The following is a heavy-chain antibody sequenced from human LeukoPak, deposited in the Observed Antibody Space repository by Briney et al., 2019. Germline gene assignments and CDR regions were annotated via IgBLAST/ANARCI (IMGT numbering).Heavy chain of an antibody. CDR2: ISGSGGST. D-gene: IGHD4-17*01. CDR1: GFTFSSYA. CDR3: AEDLYGDPYYFDY. Sequence: PGGSLRLSCAASGFTFSSYAMSGVRQAPGKGLEGVSAISGSGGSTYYADSVKGRVTISRDNSKNTLYLQMNSLRAEDTAVYYCAEDLYGDPYYFDYWGQGTLVTVSS. V-gene: IGHV3-23*01. J-gene: IGHJ4*02.